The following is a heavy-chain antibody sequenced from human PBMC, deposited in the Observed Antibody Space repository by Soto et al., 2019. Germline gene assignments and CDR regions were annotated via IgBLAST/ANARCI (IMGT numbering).Heavy chain of an antibody. CDR2: IIPLFSTA. D-gene: IGHD5-18*01. CDR1: GGTFSNYA. CDR3: AGASVDTAMITLDYFHWHYGMDV. Sequence: QVQLVQSGAEVRKPGSSVKVSCKASGGTFSNYALSWVRQAPGQGLEWMGGIIPLFSTASYVQKLQGTATIIADESTSTAYMELSSLTSEDTAVYYCAGASVDTAMITLDYFHWHYGMDVWGQGTTVTVAS. V-gene: IGHV1-69*01. J-gene: IGHJ6*02.